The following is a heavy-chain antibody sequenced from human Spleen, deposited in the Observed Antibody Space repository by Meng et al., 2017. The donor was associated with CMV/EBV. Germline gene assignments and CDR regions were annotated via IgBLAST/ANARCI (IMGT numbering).Heavy chain of an antibody. Sequence: VQLLESXXGLVQXGGSLRPSXAASGFTFSSYAMSWVRQAPGKGLEWVAFIRYDGSNKYYADSVKGRFTISRDNSKNTLYLQMNSLRAEDTAVYYCAKEGDPYDILTGSGYFDYWGQGTLGTVSS. J-gene: IGHJ4*02. CDR3: AKEGDPYDILTGSGYFDY. CDR2: IRYDGSNK. V-gene: IGHV3-30*02. CDR1: GFTFSSYA. D-gene: IGHD3-9*01.